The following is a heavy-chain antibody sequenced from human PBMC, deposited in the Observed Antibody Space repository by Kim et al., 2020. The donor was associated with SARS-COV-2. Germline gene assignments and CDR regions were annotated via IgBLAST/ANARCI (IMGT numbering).Heavy chain of an antibody. CDR1: GFTFSSYG. CDR2: ISYDGSNK. J-gene: IGHJ4*02. CDR3: AKSSGVVITVFDY. V-gene: IGHV3-30*18. D-gene: IGHD3-22*01. Sequence: GGSLRLSCAASGFTFSSYGMHWVRQAPGKGLEWVAVISYDGSNKYYADSVKGRFTISRDNSKNTLYLQMNSLRAEDTAGYYCAKSSGVVITVFDYWGQGTLVTVSS.